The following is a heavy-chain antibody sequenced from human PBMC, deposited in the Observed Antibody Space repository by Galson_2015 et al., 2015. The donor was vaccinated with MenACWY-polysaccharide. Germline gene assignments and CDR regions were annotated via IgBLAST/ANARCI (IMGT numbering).Heavy chain of an antibody. D-gene: IGHD3-10*01. CDR3: VGPLGRGGTGAYGMDA. Sequence: SLRLSCAASGLTFSNNWIHWVRQAPGKGLVWVSRINSDASSTAYADSVKGRFTISRDNAKNTLYLQMNSLRVEDTAVYYCVGPLGRGGTGAYGMDAWGQGTTV. V-gene: IGHV3-74*01. CDR2: INSDASST. J-gene: IGHJ6*02. CDR1: GLTFSNNW.